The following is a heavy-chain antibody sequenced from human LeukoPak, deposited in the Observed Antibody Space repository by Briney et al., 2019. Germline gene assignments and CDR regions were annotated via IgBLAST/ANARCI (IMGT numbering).Heavy chain of an antibody. Sequence: GGSLRLSCAASGFSFSNAWMSGVRQAPGMGLEWVGRIKSKTTGGTTDFAAPVKGRFTISRDDSKNTLYLQMNSLKIEDTAVYYCAKGDFYGDYPYGMDVWGQGTTVTVSS. V-gene: IGHV3-15*01. J-gene: IGHJ6*02. CDR3: AKGDFYGDYPYGMDV. D-gene: IGHD3-3*01. CDR1: GFSFSNAW. CDR2: IKSKTTGGTT.